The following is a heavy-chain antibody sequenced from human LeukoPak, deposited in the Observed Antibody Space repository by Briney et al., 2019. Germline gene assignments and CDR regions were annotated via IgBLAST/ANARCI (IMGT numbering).Heavy chain of an antibody. J-gene: IGHJ4*02. D-gene: IGHD6-19*01. V-gene: IGHV3-23*01. CDR3: AKGSWGIAVADTFDY. Sequence: GGTLRLSCVASGFSFSYHGMNWVRLAPGKGLEWVSGVSPPGGGTYYADSVKGRFTISRDDSRNTLSLQMNSLRVEDTAVYYCAKGSWGIAVADTFDYWGQGTLVTVSS. CDR2: VSPPGGGT. CDR1: GFSFSYHG.